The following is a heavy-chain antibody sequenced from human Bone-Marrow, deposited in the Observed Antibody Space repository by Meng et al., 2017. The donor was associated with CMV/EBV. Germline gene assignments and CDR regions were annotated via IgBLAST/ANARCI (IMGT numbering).Heavy chain of an antibody. J-gene: IGHJ4*02. V-gene: IGHV1-2*02. CDR3: TIDLTTSLPRVDY. CDR1: GYTFTGYH. CDR2: IKPNSGDT. D-gene: IGHD2-2*01. Sequence: ASVKVSCKASGYTFTGYHIHWVRQAPGQGLQWMGLIKPNSGDTNYAQEFQGRVTMTRDTSISTAYMELSRLASDDTAVYYRTIDLTTSLPRVDYWGQGTLVTVSS.